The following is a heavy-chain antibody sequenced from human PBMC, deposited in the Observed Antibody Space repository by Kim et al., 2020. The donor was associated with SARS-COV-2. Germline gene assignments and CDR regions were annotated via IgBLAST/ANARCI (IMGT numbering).Heavy chain of an antibody. J-gene: IGHJ6*02. CDR1: GGIFSSYV. CDR3: ARYLLRGSNSYFYYGMDV. V-gene: IGHV1-69*13. D-gene: IGHD4-4*01. Sequence: SVKVSCKASGGIFSSYVISWVRRAPGQGLEWMGGIIPLFGTTNYAQKFQGRVTITADESTSTAYMELSSLRSEDTAVYYCARYLLRGSNSYFYYGMDVWGQGTTVTVSS. CDR2: IIPLFGTT.